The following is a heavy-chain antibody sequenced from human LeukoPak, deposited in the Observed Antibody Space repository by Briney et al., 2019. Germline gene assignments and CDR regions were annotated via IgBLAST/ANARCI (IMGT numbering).Heavy chain of an antibody. Sequence: ASVKVSCKASGYTFTSYGISWVRQAPGKGLEWMGGFDPEDGETIYAQKFQGRVTMTEDTSTDTAYMELSSLRSEDTAVYYCATGRLVGATSPFDYWGQGTLVTVSS. J-gene: IGHJ4*02. CDR2: FDPEDGET. D-gene: IGHD1-26*01. CDR3: ATGRLVGATSPFDY. V-gene: IGHV1-24*01. CDR1: GYTFTSYG.